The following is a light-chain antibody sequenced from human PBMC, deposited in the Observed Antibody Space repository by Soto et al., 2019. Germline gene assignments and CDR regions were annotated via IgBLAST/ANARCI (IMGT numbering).Light chain of an antibody. J-gene: IGKJ4*01. V-gene: IGKV1-39*01. CDR1: ENIFSY. CDR2: GTS. Sequence: DIQMTQSPSSLSASVGDRVTITCRASENIFSYVNWYQQKSGNAPKLLIFGTSSLHSGVPSGFSGSGSGTDFTLTISSLQPEDFATYYCQQSYSTPFTFGGGTKVDIK. CDR3: QQSYSTPFT.